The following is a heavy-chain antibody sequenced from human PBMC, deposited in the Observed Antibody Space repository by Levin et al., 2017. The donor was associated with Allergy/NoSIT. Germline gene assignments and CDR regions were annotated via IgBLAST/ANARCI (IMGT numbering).Heavy chain of an antibody. V-gene: IGHV3-23*01. CDR3: AYSTGCDH. D-gene: IGHD6-25*01. CDR2: VGGGGTRT. Sequence: GESLKISCVDSGSTFRSYDMSWVRQAPGKGLEWVSSVGGGGTRTYYADSVKGRFTISRDNSKNTLYLQMTSLRAEDTAVYYCAYSTGCDHWGQGTLVTVSS. J-gene: IGHJ4*02. CDR1: GSTFRSYD.